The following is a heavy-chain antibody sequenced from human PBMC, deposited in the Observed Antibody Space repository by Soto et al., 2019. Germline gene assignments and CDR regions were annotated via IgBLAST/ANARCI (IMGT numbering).Heavy chain of an antibody. CDR3: ARERGDSHWIDP. CDR1: GGSVSSESYY. V-gene: IGHV4-61*01. J-gene: IGHJ5*02. D-gene: IGHD2-21*01. CDR2: VENSGST. Sequence: WETLSLTCSVSGGSVSSESYYWSWIRQTPGKGLDWIGNVENSGSTNYNPSLKSRVTISVGTSKNQFSLKLSSVTGADTAVYYCARERGDSHWIDPWGQGTLVTVSS.